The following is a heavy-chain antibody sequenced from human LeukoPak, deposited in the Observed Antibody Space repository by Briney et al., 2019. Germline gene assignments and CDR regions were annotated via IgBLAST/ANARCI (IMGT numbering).Heavy chain of an antibody. J-gene: IGHJ4*02. CDR3: ARDPAAGNSFDY. CDR1: GYTFTSYD. Sequence: ASVKVSCKASGYTFTSYDINWVRQATGQGLEWMGWMNPNSGNTGYAQKFQGRVTMTRNTSISTAYMELSSLRSEDTAVYYCARDPAAGNSFDYWGQGTLVTVSS. V-gene: IGHV1-8*01. CDR2: MNPNSGNT. D-gene: IGHD6-13*01.